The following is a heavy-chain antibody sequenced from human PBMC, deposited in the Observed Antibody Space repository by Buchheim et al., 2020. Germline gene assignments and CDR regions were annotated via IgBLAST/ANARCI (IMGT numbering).Heavy chain of an antibody. Sequence: EVQLVESGGGAVRPGGSLRLSCAASGFTFDDSGMSWVRQVPGKGLEWVSGINWNGGSTDYADSVRGRFTISRDNATNSLYLQMNSLGAEDTALYYCARVGYNYEMDVWGRGST. CDR3: ARVGYNYEMDV. CDR2: INWNGGST. D-gene: IGHD5-18*01. J-gene: IGHJ6*03. V-gene: IGHV3-20*04. CDR1: GFTFDDSG.